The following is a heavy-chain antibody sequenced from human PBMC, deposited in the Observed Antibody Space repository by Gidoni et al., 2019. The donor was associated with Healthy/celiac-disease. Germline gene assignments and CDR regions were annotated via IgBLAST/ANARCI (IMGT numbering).Heavy chain of an antibody. CDR3: AKDLQYYDFWSGGDYFDY. D-gene: IGHD3-3*01. V-gene: IGHV3-30*18. J-gene: IGHJ4*02. CDR1: GFTFSSYG. CDR2: ISYDGSNK. Sequence: QVQLVESGGGVVQPGRSLRLSCAASGFTFSSYGMHWVRQAPGKGLEWVAVISYDGSNKYYADSVKGRFTISRDNSKYTLYLQMNSLRAEDTAVYYCAKDLQYYDFWSGGDYFDYWGQGTLVTVSS.